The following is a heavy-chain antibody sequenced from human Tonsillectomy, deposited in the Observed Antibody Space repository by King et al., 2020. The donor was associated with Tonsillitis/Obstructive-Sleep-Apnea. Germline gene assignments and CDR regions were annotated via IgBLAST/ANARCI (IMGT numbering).Heavy chain of an antibody. Sequence: VQLVESGGGLVQPGGSLRLSCSASGFAFSVSAMHWVRQAPGKGLGVVSGISSNGGSTYYADSVKGRFTISRDNSKNTLFLQMSSLRAEDTAMYICVKDSYTVFGLGDYWGQGILVTVSS. CDR2: ISSNGGST. V-gene: IGHV3-64D*06. J-gene: IGHJ4*02. CDR1: GFAFSVSA. D-gene: IGHD3/OR15-3a*01. CDR3: VKDSYTVFGLGDY.